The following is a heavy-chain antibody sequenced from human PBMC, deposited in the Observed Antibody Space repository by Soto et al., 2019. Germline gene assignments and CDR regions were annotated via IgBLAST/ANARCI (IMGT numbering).Heavy chain of an antibody. D-gene: IGHD7-27*01. CDR3: ARDPEANRGWDFDF. CDR1: GFTFSSYT. J-gene: IGHJ4*02. V-gene: IGHV3-21*01. Sequence: EVQLVESGGGLVKPGGSLRLSCAASGFTFSSYTMAWVRQAPGTGLEWVSSIPSDGSEIHYAASVKGRFTISRDNAHDSLYLQMNSLRAEDTAMYYCARDPEANRGWDFDFWGQGIVVTVSS. CDR2: IPSDGSEI.